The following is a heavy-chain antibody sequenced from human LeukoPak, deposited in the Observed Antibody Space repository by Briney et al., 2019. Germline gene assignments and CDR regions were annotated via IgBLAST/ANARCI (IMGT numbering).Heavy chain of an antibody. CDR3: ARGFGAAGTRYYGMDV. CDR2: IITIFGTA. CDR1: GGTFSSYA. V-gene: IGHV1-69*01. Sequence: GASVKVSCKASGGTFSSYAISWVRQAPGQGLEWMGGIITIFGTANYAQKFQGRVTITADESTSTAYMELSSLRSEDTAVYYCARGFGAAGTRYYGMDVWGQGTTVTVSS. D-gene: IGHD6-13*01. J-gene: IGHJ6*02.